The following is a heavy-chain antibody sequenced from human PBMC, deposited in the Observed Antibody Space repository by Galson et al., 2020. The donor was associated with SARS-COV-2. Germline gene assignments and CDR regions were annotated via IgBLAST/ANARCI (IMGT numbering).Heavy chain of an antibody. V-gene: IGHV4-39*07. CDR3: ARDWGDYTYSVGHGMDG. D-gene: IGHD4-4*01. J-gene: IGHJ6*02. CDR2: ISYHGSA. CDR1: GASFSITSYY. Sequence: SQTLSLTCPVSGASFSITSYYWGWIRQPPGKGLEWVGSISYHGSAYYNPSFRSRVSISIDTSKRQFYLRLDSVTAADTAEYYCARDWGDYTYSVGHGMDGWGQGTTVTVFS.